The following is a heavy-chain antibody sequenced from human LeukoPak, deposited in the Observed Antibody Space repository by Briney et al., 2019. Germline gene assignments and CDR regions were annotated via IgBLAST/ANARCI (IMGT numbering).Heavy chain of an antibody. J-gene: IGHJ3*02. Sequence: GGSLRLSCAASGFTFSTYEMNWVRQAPGKGLEWVSYISSSGSSIYYAASVKGRFTISRDNAKNSLFLQMNSLRAEDTAVYYCARIGGAYYYGSGSLRGAFDIWGQGTMVTVSS. V-gene: IGHV3-48*03. CDR2: ISSSGSSI. CDR1: GFTFSTYE. CDR3: ARIGGAYYYGSGSLRGAFDI. D-gene: IGHD3-10*01.